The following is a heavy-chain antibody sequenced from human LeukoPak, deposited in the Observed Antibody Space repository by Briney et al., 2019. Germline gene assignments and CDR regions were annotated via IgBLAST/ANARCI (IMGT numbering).Heavy chain of an antibody. Sequence: SETLSLTCTVSGGSISSYYWSWIRQPPGKGLEWTGYIYYSGSTNYNPSLKSRVTISVDTSKNQFSLKLSSVTAADTAVYYCARLQRDGYNSGYFDYWGQGTLVTVSS. V-gene: IGHV4-59*01. J-gene: IGHJ4*02. CDR1: GGSISSYY. D-gene: IGHD5-24*01. CDR2: IYYSGST. CDR3: ARLQRDGYNSGYFDY.